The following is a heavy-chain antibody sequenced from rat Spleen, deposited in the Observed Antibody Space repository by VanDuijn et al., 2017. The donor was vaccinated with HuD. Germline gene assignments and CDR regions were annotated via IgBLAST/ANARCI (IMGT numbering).Heavy chain of an antibody. D-gene: IGHD1-4*01. CDR2: LSFGGGNT. CDR3: TRAYPGPRGDY. V-gene: IGHV5-25*01. Sequence: EVQLVESGGGLVQPGRSMKLSCAASGFIFSNYYMAWVRQAPSKGLEWVASLSFGGGNTYYRDSVKGRFTISRNNAKSSLYLQMNSLRSEDTATYYCTRAYPGPRGDYWGQGVMVTVSS. J-gene: IGHJ2*01. CDR1: GFIFSNYY.